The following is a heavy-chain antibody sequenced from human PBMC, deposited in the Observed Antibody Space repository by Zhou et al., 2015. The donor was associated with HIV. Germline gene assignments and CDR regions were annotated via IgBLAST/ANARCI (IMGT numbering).Heavy chain of an antibody. J-gene: IGHJ4*02. D-gene: IGHD2-2*01. CDR1: GFTVSSNY. V-gene: IGHV3-66*02. CDR2: IYSGGST. CDR3: ASHCSSTSCPVRY. Sequence: EVQLVGVWGRLGPAVGGSLRLSCAASGFTVSSNYMSWVRQAPGKGLEWVSVIYSGGSTYYADSVKGRFTISRDNSKNTLYLQMNSLRAEDTAVYYCASHCSSTSCPVRYWGQGTLVTVSS.